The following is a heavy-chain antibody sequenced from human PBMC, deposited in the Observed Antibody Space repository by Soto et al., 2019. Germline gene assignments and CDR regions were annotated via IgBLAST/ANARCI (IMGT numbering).Heavy chain of an antibody. D-gene: IGHD3-22*01. CDR2: IWYDGSNK. CDR1: GFTFSSYG. Sequence: GGSLRLSCAASGFTFSSYGMHWVCQAPGKGLEWVAVIWYDGSNKYYADSVKGRFTISRDNSKNTLYLQMNSLRAEDTAVYYCARDRITMIHYFDYWGQGTLVTVSS. V-gene: IGHV3-33*01. CDR3: ARDRITMIHYFDY. J-gene: IGHJ4*02.